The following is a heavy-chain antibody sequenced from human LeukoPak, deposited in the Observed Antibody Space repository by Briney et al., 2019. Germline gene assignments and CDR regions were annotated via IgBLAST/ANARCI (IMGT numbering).Heavy chain of an antibody. CDR3: AREDNLGSGSSPIDY. CDR1: GYTFTSYG. V-gene: IGHV1-18*01. Sequence: GASVTVSCTASGYTFTSYGISWVRQAPGQGLEWMGWISAYNGNTNYAQKFQGRVTMTRDTSISTAYMDLSRLRSDDTAVYYCAREDNLGSGSSPIDYWGQGTLVTVSS. CDR2: ISAYNGNT. J-gene: IGHJ4*02. D-gene: IGHD6-19*01.